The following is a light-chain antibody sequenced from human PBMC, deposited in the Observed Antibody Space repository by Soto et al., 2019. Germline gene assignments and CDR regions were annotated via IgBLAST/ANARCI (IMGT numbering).Light chain of an antibody. V-gene: IGKV1-5*03. J-gene: IGKJ1*01. CDR1: QTISSW. CDR3: QHYNSYSEA. Sequence: DIQMTQSPSTLSGSVGDRVTIACRASQTISSWLAWYQKKQGKAPKXLIYKASTLKSGVPSRFSGSGSGTELTITISSLQPDDFETNYCQHYNSYSEAFGQGTKVDI. CDR2: KAS.